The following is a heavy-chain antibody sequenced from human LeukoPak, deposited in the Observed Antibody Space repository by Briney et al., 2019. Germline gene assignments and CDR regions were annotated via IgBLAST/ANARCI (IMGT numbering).Heavy chain of an antibody. Sequence: GGSLRLSCAVSGFTVSTYYMTWVRQVPGKGLEWVSVIYSGGSTYYADSVKGRFTISRDNSKNTLYLQMNSLRAEDTAVYYCARRAGAYSHPYDYWGQGTLVTVSS. CDR2: IYSGGST. CDR1: GFTVSTYY. CDR3: ARRAGAYSHPYDY. V-gene: IGHV3-66*04. J-gene: IGHJ4*02. D-gene: IGHD4/OR15-4a*01.